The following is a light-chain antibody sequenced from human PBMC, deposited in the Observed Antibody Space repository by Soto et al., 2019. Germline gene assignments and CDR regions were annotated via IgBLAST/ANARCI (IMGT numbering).Light chain of an antibody. V-gene: IGLV2-14*01. CDR2: EVS. CDR3: SSYTSSSTLV. CDR1: SSDVGGYNY. Sequence: QSALTQPASVSGSPGQSITISCTGTSSDVGGYNYVSWYQQHPGKAPKVIIFEVSNRPSGVSNRFSGSKSGNTASLTISGLQAEDEADYYCSSYTSSSTLVFGGGTKLTVL. J-gene: IGLJ3*02.